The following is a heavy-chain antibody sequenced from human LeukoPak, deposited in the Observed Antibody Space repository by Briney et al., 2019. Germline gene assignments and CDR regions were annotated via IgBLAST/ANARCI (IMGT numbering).Heavy chain of an antibody. D-gene: IGHD1-7*01. CDR2: ISWDSGHS. V-gene: IGHV3-9*01. Sequence: PGGSLRLSCAASGFTFNRNNMNWVRQPPGKGLEWVSSISWDSGHSVHADAVQGRFTISRDNAKNSLYLQMNNLRPEDTALYYCIKDLRLDLHLDTFEIWGQGTMVTVSS. CDR1: GFTFNRNN. J-gene: IGHJ3*02. CDR3: IKDLRLDLHLDTFEI.